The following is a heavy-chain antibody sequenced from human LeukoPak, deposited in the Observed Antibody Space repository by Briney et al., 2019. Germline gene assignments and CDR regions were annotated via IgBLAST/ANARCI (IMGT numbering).Heavy chain of an antibody. CDR1: GFTFGDYA. CDR2: IRSKAYGGTT. D-gene: IGHD6-13*01. J-gene: IGHJ4*02. V-gene: IGHV3-49*03. CDR3: TSGRYSSSWYGAYYFDH. Sequence: GGSLRLSCTASGFTFGDYAMSWFRQAPGKGLEWVGFIRSKAYGGTTEYAASVKGRFTIPRDDSKSIAYLQMNSLKTEDTAVYYCTSGRYSSSWYGAYYFDHWGQGTLVTVSS.